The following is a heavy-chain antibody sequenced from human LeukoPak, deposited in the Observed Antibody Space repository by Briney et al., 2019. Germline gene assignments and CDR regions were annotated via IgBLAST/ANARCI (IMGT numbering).Heavy chain of an antibody. J-gene: IGHJ5*02. Sequence: TGESLRISCKGSGYSFTSYWISWVRQMPGKGPEWMGRIDPSDSYTNYSPSFQGHVTISADKSISTAYLQWSSLKASDTAMYYCARRESKSIAAATPWGQGTLVTVSS. CDR1: GYSFTSYW. CDR2: IDPSDSYT. V-gene: IGHV5-10-1*01. CDR3: ARRESKSIAAATP. D-gene: IGHD6-13*01.